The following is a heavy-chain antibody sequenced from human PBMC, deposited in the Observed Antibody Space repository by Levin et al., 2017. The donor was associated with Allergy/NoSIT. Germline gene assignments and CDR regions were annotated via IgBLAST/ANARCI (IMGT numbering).Heavy chain of an antibody. J-gene: IGHJ6*02. CDR3: AREEYYYDSSGYLFGMDV. CDR1: GFTFSSYE. D-gene: IGHD3-22*01. V-gene: IGHV3-48*03. CDR2: ISSSGSTI. Sequence: GESLKISCAASGFTFSSYEMNWVRQAPGKGLEWVSYISSSGSTIYYADSVKGRFTISRDNAKNSLYLQMNSLRAEDTAVYYCAREEYYYDSSGYLFGMDVWGQGTTVTVSS.